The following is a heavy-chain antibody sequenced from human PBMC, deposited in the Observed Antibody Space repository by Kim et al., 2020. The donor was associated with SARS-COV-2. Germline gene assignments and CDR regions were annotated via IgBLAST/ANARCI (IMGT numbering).Heavy chain of an antibody. Sequence: GGSLRLSCAASGFTFSTHAMTWVRQAPGKGLEWVSAISGSGGSTYYADSVRGRFTISRDNSKNTLYLQMNSLRAEDTAVYYCAKGGWGEYWVQGTLVTVSS. D-gene: IGHD1-26*01. V-gene: IGHV3-23*01. CDR1: GFTFSTHA. CDR2: ISGSGGST. J-gene: IGHJ4*02. CDR3: AKGGWGEY.